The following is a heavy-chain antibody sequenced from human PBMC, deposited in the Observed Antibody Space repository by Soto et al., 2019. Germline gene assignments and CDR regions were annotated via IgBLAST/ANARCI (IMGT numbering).Heavy chain of an antibody. D-gene: IGHD5-18*01. CDR3: ATDTAMALFDY. J-gene: IGHJ4*02. Sequence: SETLSLTCTVSGGSISSGDYYWSWIRQPPGKGLEWIGYIYYSGSTYYNPSLKSRVTISVDTSKNQFSLKLSSVTAADTAVYYCATDTAMALFDYWGQGTLVTVSS. CDR1: GGSISSGDYY. CDR2: IYYSGST. V-gene: IGHV4-30-4*01.